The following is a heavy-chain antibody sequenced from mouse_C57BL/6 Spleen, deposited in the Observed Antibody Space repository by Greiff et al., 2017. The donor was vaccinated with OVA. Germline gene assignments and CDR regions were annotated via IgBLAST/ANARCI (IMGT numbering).Heavy chain of an antibody. V-gene: IGHV2-2*01. CDR3: ARSYDGYYEEGAMDY. Sequence: VKLVESGPGLVQPSQSLSITCTVSGFSLTSYGVHWVRQSPGKGLEWLGVIWSGGSTDYNAAFISRLSISKDNSKSQVFFKMNSLQADDTAIYYCARSYDGYYEEGAMDYWGQGTSVTVSS. J-gene: IGHJ4*01. CDR1: GFSLTSYG. CDR2: IWSGGST. D-gene: IGHD2-3*01.